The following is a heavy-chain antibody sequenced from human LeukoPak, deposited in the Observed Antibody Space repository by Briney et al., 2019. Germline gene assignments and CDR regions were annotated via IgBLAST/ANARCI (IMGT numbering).Heavy chain of an antibody. CDR1: GVSISTNTW. CDR3: AREIFGARAFEY. J-gene: IGHJ4*02. D-gene: IGHD3-3*01. V-gene: IGHV4-4*02. CDR2: IFHSESV. Sequence: PSGTLSLTCAVSGVSISTNTWWSWVRQTPGKGLEWIGEIFHSESVNSNPSLESRLTISLDKSKNHFSLELTSVTAADTALYFCAREIFGARAFEYWGQGILVTVSS.